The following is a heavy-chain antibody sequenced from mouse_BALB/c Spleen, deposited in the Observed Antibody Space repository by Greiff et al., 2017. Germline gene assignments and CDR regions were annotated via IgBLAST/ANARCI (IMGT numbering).Heavy chain of an antibody. Sequence: QVQLKQSGAELVRPGASVKLSCKASGYTFTSYWINWVKQRPGQGLEWIGNIYPSDSYTNYNQKFKDKATLTVDKSSSTAYMQLSSPTSEGSAVYYCTRFYYGSSYLAWFAYWGQGTLVTVSA. J-gene: IGHJ3*01. CDR2: IYPSDSYT. CDR3: TRFYYGSSYLAWFAY. D-gene: IGHD1-1*01. V-gene: IGHV1-69*02. CDR1: GYTFTSYW.